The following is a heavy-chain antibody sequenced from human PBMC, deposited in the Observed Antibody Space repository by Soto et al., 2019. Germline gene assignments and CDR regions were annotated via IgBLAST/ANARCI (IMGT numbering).Heavy chain of an antibody. CDR3: ARDPHYYGSGSYIIREYGMDV. Sequence: QVQLVQSGAEVKKPGASVKVSCKASGYTFTSYYMHWVRQAPGQGLEWMGIINPSGGSTSYAQKFQGRVTMTRDTSTSTVYMELSSLRSEDTAVYYCARDPHYYGSGSYIIREYGMDVWGQGTTVTVSS. D-gene: IGHD3-10*01. V-gene: IGHV1-46*01. CDR1: GYTFTSYY. J-gene: IGHJ6*02. CDR2: INPSGGST.